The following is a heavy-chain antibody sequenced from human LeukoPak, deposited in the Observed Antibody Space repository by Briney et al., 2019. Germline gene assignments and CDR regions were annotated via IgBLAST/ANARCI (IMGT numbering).Heavy chain of an antibody. D-gene: IGHD5-18*01. V-gene: IGHV4-59*08. J-gene: IGHJ3*02. CDR2: IYYSGST. CDR3: ASLYSYGYVDDAFDI. Sequence: SETLSLTCTVSGGSISSYYWSWIRQPPGKGLEWIGYIYYSGSTNYNPSLKSRVTISVDTSKNQFSLKLSSVTAADTAVYYCASLYSYGYVDDAFDIWGQGTMVTVSS. CDR1: GGSISSYY.